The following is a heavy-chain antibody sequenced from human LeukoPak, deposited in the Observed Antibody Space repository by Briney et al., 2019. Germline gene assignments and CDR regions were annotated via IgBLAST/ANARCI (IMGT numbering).Heavy chain of an antibody. CDR3: VRDVASSAVAED. J-gene: IGHJ4*02. CDR1: GFTFGDYA. V-gene: IGHV3-49*03. CDR2: IRSKAYGGTT. Sequence: GGSLRLSCTASGFTFGDYAMSWFRQAPGKGLEWVGFIRSKAYGGTTEYAASVKGRFTISRDDSKSIAYLQMNSLKTEDTAVYYCVRDVASSAVAEDWGQGTLVTVSS. D-gene: IGHD6-19*01.